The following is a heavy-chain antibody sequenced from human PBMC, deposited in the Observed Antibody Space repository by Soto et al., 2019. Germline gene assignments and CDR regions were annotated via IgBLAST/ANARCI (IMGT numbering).Heavy chain of an antibody. CDR3: ASPCIGYSSGCFNY. CDR1: GFTFSSYS. J-gene: IGHJ4*02. CDR2: ISSSSSTI. Sequence: GGSLRLSCAASGFTFSSYSMNWVRQAPGKGLEWVSYISSSSSTIYYADSVKGRFTISRDNAKNSLYLQMNSLRDEDTAVYYCASPCIGYSSGCFNYWGQGTLVTVSS. V-gene: IGHV3-48*02. D-gene: IGHD6-19*01.